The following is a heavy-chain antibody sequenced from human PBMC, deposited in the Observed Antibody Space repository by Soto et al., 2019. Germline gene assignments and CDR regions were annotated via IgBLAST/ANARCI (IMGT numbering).Heavy chain of an antibody. CDR1: GGTISSSDYY. Sequence: ENLSLTCTVSGGTISSSDYYWGWNRQAPGKGLEWIGYIYYSGSTNYNPSLKSRVTISVDTSKNQFSLKLSSVTAADTAVYYCARGRHSSGWYLDLGYFDYWGQGTLVTVSS. V-gene: IGHV4-61*08. D-gene: IGHD6-19*01. J-gene: IGHJ4*02. CDR3: ARGRHSSGWYLDLGYFDY. CDR2: IYYSGST.